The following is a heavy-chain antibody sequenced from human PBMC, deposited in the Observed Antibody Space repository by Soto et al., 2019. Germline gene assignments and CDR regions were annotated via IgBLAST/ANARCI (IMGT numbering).Heavy chain of an antibody. CDR1: GFSVSNYW. J-gene: IGHJ6*02. Sequence: GGSLRLSCAASGFSVSNYWMNWVRQAPGKGLVWVSHIKSDGTTSYADSVEGRFTVSRDDAKNTFYLQMNGLRAEDTAVYYCAKDRGEERLKFLEWFGGMDVWGHGTTVTVSS. CDR3: AKDRGEERLKFLEWFGGMDV. V-gene: IGHV3-74*01. D-gene: IGHD3-3*01. CDR2: IKSDGTT.